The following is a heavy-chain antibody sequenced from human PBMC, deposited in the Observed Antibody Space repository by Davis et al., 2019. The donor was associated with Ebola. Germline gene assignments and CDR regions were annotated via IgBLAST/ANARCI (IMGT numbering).Heavy chain of an antibody. D-gene: IGHD2-2*01. Sequence: PSETLSLTCAVYGGSLSGYYWNWIRQSPGRGLEWIGEINHSGSTNYNPSLKSRVTISVVTSKNQFSLKLSSVTAADTAVYYCARIGYCIRSTCVFSYFYGLDVWGQGTTVTVSS. CDR1: GGSLSGYY. CDR2: INHSGST. V-gene: IGHV4-34*01. J-gene: IGHJ6*02. CDR3: ARIGYCIRSTCVFSYFYGLDV.